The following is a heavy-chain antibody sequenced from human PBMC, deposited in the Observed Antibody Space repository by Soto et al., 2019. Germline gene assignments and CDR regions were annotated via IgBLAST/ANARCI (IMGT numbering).Heavy chain of an antibody. CDR3: VRDIARVGDTYYYDY. J-gene: IGHJ4*02. CDR1: GFTFSDYY. CDR2: LSGNSSDT. D-gene: IGHD1-26*01. V-gene: IGHV3-11*06. Sequence: QVHLVESGGGLVKPGGSLRLSCAVSGFTFSDYYMSWLRQAPGKGLEWISYLSGNSSDTNYADSVRGRFTISRDNAKNSLYLQMNGLRSEDTAVYYCVRDIARVGDTYYYDYWGQGTLVTVSS.